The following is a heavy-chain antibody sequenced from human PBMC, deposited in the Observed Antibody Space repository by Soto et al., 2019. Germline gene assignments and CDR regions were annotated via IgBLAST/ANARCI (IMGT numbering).Heavy chain of an antibody. CDR1: GFTFSSYA. J-gene: IGHJ4*02. CDR3: AKDPPYLVGATHFDY. Sequence: GGSLRLSCAASGFTFSSYAMSWVRQAPGKGLEWVSAISGSGGSTYYADSVKGRFTISRDNSKKTLYLQMNSLRAEDTAVYYCAKDPPYLVGATHFDYWGQGTLVTVSS. D-gene: IGHD1-26*01. CDR2: ISGSGGST. V-gene: IGHV3-23*01.